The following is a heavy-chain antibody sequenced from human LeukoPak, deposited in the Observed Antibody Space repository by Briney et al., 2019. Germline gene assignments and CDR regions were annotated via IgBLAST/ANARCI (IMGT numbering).Heavy chain of an antibody. Sequence: GGSLRLSCAAAGFTFSSYSMNCVRQPPGKGMEWVSYISSSSSTIYYADSVKGRFTISRDNAKNLLYLQMNSLRAEDTAVYYCATMRGSYYPFDYWGQGTLVTVSS. CDR1: GFTFSSYS. D-gene: IGHD1-26*01. V-gene: IGHV3-48*04. CDR3: ATMRGSYYPFDY. CDR2: ISSSSSTI. J-gene: IGHJ4*02.